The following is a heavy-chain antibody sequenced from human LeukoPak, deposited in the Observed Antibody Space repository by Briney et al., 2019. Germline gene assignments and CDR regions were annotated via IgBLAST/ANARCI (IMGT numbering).Heavy chain of an antibody. CDR3: ARETLLRYFDWLRTGAFDI. Sequence: SETLSLTCTVSGGSISSYYWSWIRQPPGKGLEWIGYIYYSGSTNYNPSLKSRVTISVDTSKNQFSLKLSSVTAADTAVYYCARETLLRYFDWLRTGAFDIWGQGTMVTVSS. D-gene: IGHD3-9*01. J-gene: IGHJ3*02. CDR1: GGSISSYY. CDR2: IYYSGST. V-gene: IGHV4-59*01.